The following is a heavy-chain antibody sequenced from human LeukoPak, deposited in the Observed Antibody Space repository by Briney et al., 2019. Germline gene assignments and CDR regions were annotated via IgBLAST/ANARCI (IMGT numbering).Heavy chain of an antibody. J-gene: IGHJ5*02. V-gene: IGHV1-69*05. CDR3: ARAPAFGVGPYVASWFDP. Sequence: VASVKVSCEASGGTFSSYAISWVRQAPGQGLEWMGGIIPIFGTANYAQKFQGRVTITTDESTSTAYMELSSLRSEDTAVYYCARAPAFGVGPYVASWFDPWGQGTLVTVSS. CDR1: GGTFSSYA. D-gene: IGHD3-3*01. CDR2: IIPIFGTA.